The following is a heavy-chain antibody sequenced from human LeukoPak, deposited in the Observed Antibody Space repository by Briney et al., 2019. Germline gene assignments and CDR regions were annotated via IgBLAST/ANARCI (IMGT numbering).Heavy chain of an antibody. CDR1: GFTFSSYN. J-gene: IGHJ4*02. V-gene: IGHV3-48*04. D-gene: IGHD4-17*01. Sequence: GGSLRLSCAASGFTFSSYNMKWVRQAPGKGLEWVSYISSSGSTRYYADSVKGRFTISRDNAKNSLYLQMNSLRAEDTAVYYCARGLRALYGDYFDYWGQGTLVTVSS. CDR3: ARGLRALYGDYFDY. CDR2: ISSSGSTR.